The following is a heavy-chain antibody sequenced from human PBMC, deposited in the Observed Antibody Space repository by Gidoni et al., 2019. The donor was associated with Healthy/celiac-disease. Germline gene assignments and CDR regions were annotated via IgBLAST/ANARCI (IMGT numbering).Heavy chain of an antibody. CDR3: AKPGDSSGYNRFADY. D-gene: IGHD3-22*01. CDR1: GFTFSSYA. J-gene: IGHJ4*02. Sequence: EVQLLESGGGLVQPGGSLRLSCAASGFTFSSYAMSWVRQAPRKGLEWVSASSGSGGSTYYADAVKGRFTISRDNSKNTLYLQMNSLRAEDTAVYYCAKPGDSSGYNRFADYWGQGTLVTVSS. V-gene: IGHV3-23*01. CDR2: SSGSGGST.